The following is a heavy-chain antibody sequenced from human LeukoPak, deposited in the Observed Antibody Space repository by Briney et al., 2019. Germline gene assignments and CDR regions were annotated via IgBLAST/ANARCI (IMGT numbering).Heavy chain of an antibody. D-gene: IGHD2-8*01. CDR3: AKAVYSPYVDY. Sequence: GRSLRLSCAASGFSSDDYAVQWVRQAPGKGLEWGSGSSWNSGIIDYADSVKGRFTISRDNAKNSLYLQMNSLRAEDPAFYYCAKAVYSPYVDYWGQGTLVTVSS. V-gene: IGHV3-9*02. CDR1: GFSSDDYA. CDR2: SSWNSGII. J-gene: IGHJ4*02.